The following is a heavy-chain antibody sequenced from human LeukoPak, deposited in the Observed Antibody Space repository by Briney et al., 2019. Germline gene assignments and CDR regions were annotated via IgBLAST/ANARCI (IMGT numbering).Heavy chain of an antibody. CDR3: ARDRGSREDGMDV. J-gene: IGHJ6*02. CDR2: IWDDGNNK. D-gene: IGHD1-26*01. V-gene: IGHV3-33*01. Sequence: GGFLRRSCASTGFTFSSYAMHWVRQAPGKWLDWVAVIWDDGNNKYYADFVKGRFTISRDNSKNTLYLQLNSLRAEDTAVYNCARDRGSREDGMDVWGQGTTVTVSS. CDR1: GFTFSSYA.